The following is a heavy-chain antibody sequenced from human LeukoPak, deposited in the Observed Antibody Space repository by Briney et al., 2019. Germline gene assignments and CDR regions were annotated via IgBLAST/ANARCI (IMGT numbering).Heavy chain of an antibody. V-gene: IGHV3-53*01. D-gene: IGHD6-19*01. CDR1: GFTVSDNY. Sequence: GGSLRLSCAASGFTVSDNYMSWFRQAPGKGLEWLSVLDSGGSAIYADSVRGRFTISRDNSKNTLHLQMNSLRAEDTAVYYCARRSGIAVAGAFDYWGQGTLVTVSS. J-gene: IGHJ4*02. CDR3: ARRSGIAVAGAFDY. CDR2: LDSGGSA.